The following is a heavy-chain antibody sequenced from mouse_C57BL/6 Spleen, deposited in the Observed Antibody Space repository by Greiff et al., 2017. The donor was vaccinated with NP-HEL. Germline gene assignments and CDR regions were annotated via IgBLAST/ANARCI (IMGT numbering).Heavy chain of an antibody. CDR3: VRRGYYGSSYVNYAMDY. V-gene: IGHV10-1*01. Sequence: EVNVVESGGGLVQPKGSLKLSCAASGFSFNTYAMNWVRQAPGKGLEWVARIRSKSNNYATYYADSVKDRFTISRDDSESMLYLQMNNLKTEDTAMYYCVRRGYYGSSYVNYAMDYWGQGTSVTVSS. CDR1: GFSFNTYA. CDR2: IRSKSNNYAT. D-gene: IGHD1-1*01. J-gene: IGHJ4*01.